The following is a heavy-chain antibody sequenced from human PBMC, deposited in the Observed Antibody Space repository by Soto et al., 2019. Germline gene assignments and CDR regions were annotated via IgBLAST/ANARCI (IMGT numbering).Heavy chain of an antibody. J-gene: IGHJ4*02. CDR3: ARDVAGYFDY. V-gene: IGHV1-69*13. Sequence: SGKVSCKASGGTFSSYSISWVRQAPGQGLEWMGGIIPIFGTANYAQKFQGRVTITADESTSTAYMELSSLRSEDTAVYYCARDVAGYFDYWGQGTLVTVSS. D-gene: IGHD5-12*01. CDR1: GGTFSSYS. CDR2: IIPIFGTA.